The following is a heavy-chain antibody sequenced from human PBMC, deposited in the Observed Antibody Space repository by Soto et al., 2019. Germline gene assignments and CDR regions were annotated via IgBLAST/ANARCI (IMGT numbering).Heavy chain of an antibody. D-gene: IGHD2-2*01. Sequence: GGSLRLSCAASGFTFSSYSMNWVRQAPGKGLEWVSSISSSSSYIYYADSVKGRFTISRDNAKNSLYLQMNSLRAEDTAVYYCARDQGLRSSSGYYYYGMDVWGQGTTVTVSS. V-gene: IGHV3-21*01. CDR3: ARDQGLRSSSGYYYYGMDV. CDR2: ISSSSSYI. CDR1: GFTFSSYS. J-gene: IGHJ6*02.